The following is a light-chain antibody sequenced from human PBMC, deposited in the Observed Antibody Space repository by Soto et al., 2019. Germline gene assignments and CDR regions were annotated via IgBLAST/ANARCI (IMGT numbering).Light chain of an antibody. Sequence: EIVMTQSPVTLSVFPWERATLSCRASQSVGATMAWYHQRPGQAPRLLISGASTRATGVPARVSASGSGTAFTLTITSLQSDDFGVYYCQQDADWHTTFGQGTRVEIK. V-gene: IGKV3-15*01. CDR1: QSVGAT. J-gene: IGKJ1*01. CDR2: GAS. CDR3: QQDADWHTT.